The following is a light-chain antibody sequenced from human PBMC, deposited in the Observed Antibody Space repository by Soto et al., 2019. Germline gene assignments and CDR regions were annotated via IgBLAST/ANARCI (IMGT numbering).Light chain of an antibody. CDR2: DAS. J-gene: IGKJ2*01. CDR1: QSVSSY. Sequence: EIVLTQSPATLSLSPGERATLSCRASQSVSSYLAWYQQKPGQAPSLLIYDASNRATGIPARFSGSGSGTDFTLTISSLEPEDFAVYYCQQRINWPPRYTFGQGTKLEI. V-gene: IGKV3-11*01. CDR3: QQRINWPPRYT.